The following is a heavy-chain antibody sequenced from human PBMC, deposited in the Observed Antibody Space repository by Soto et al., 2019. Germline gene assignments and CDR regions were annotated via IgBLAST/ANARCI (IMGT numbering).Heavy chain of an antibody. CDR3: ARNLGVGHYPFRH. Sequence: EVQLLESGGGLVQPGGSLRLSCAASGFTFTSYGVSWVRQAPGKGLEWVSTINTNGNRHYADSVKGRFTISRDSSESMLYLDMNNLRAEYTALYYCARNLGVGHYPFRHWGQGTLVTVSS. D-gene: IGHD1-26*01. J-gene: IGHJ4*02. V-gene: IGHV3-23*01. CDR2: INTNGNR. CDR1: GFTFTSYG.